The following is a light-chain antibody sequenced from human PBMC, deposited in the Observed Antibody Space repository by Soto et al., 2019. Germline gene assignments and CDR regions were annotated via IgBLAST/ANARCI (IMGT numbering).Light chain of an antibody. CDR2: DAS. V-gene: IGKV3-20*01. CDR3: QQFSSYPLT. CDR1: QTVRNNY. J-gene: IGKJ4*01. Sequence: EFVLTQSPVTLSLSPGERATLSCRASQTVRNNYLAWYQQKPGQAPRLLIYDASSRATGIPDRFSGGGSGTDFTLTISRLKPEDFAVYYCQQFSSYPLTFGGGTKVDIK.